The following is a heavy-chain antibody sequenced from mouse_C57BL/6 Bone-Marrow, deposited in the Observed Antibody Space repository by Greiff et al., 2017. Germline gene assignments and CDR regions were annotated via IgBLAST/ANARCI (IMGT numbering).Heavy chain of an antibody. Sequence: QVQLQQSDAELVKPGASVKISCKVSGYTFTDHTIHWMKQRPEQGLEWIGYIYPRDGTTSYNQKFKGKATLTVDQSSSTAYMQLNSLTSEDSAVYYCARGYYGPWFAYWGQGTLVTVSA. V-gene: IGHV1-78*01. D-gene: IGHD1-1*01. CDR1: GYTFTDHT. J-gene: IGHJ3*01. CDR3: ARGYYGPWFAY. CDR2: IYPRDGTT.